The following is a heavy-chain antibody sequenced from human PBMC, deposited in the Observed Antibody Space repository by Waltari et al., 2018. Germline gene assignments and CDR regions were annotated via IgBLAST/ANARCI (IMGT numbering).Heavy chain of an antibody. CDR1: GFTFRTHW. CDR2: ISNDGSST. J-gene: IGHJ4*02. CDR3: AREVTTSGWPFDN. D-gene: IGHD6-19*01. Sequence: EVQMVESGGGLVQPGGSLRLSCEACGFTFRTHWMHWVRQAPGKGLVWVSRISNDGSSTIYADSVKGRFTISRDNAKNTLFLQMNSLGVEDTAVYYCAREVTTSGWPFDNWGQGTLVTVSS. V-gene: IGHV3-74*01.